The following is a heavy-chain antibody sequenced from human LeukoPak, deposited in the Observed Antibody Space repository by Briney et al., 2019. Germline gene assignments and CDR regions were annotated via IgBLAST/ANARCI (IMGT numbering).Heavy chain of an antibody. CDR3: ARGGRYSGYYFDS. V-gene: IGHV4-34*01. J-gene: IGHJ4*02. CDR1: GGSFSGYY. D-gene: IGHD3-10*01. Sequence: SETLSLTCAVYGGSFSGYYWSWIRQPPGKGLEWIGEINHSGSTNYNPSLKSRVTISVDTSKNQFSLKLSSVTAADTAVYYCARGGRYSGYYFDSWGQGALVTVSS. CDR2: INHSGST.